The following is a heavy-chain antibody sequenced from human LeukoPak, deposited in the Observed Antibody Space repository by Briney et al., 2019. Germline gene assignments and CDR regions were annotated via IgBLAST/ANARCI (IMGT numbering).Heavy chain of an antibody. CDR3: AGKRDCSGSSCYGWFDP. CDR2: ISYDGSNK. V-gene: IGHV3-30*03. Sequence: ERSLRLSCAASGFTFSNYGMHWVRQAPGKGLEWVAVISYDGSNKYYADSVKGRFTISRDNSKNTLYLQMNSLRAEDTAVYYCAGKRDCSGSSCYGWFDPWGQGTLVTVSS. CDR1: GFTFSNYG. J-gene: IGHJ5*02. D-gene: IGHD2-15*01.